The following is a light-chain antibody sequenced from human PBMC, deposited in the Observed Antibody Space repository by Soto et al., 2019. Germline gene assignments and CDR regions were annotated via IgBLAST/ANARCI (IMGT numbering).Light chain of an antibody. CDR2: DVS. Sequence: QSVLTQPRSVSGSPGQSVTISCTGTSSDVGGYNYVSWYQQHPGKAPKLMIYDVSKRPSGVPDRFSGSKSGNTASLTISGLQDEDESDYYCCSNAGSYTYVFGTGTKLTVL. J-gene: IGLJ1*01. CDR3: CSNAGSYTYV. V-gene: IGLV2-11*01. CDR1: SSDVGGYNY.